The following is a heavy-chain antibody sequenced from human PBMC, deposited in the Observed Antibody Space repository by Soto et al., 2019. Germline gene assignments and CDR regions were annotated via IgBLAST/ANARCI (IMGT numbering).Heavy chain of an antibody. V-gene: IGHV3-30*04. D-gene: IGHD1-1*01. CDR3: ARDPLRGSPDYFDY. CDR1: GFTFSRYP. J-gene: IGHJ4*02. CDR2: LSFDGKVK. Sequence: GGSLRLSCAASGFTFSRYPMHWLRQTPGKGLEWLTVLSFDGKVKHYADSVEGRFTISRDISKNTLYLQMNSLRGEDTAVYYCARDPLRGSPDYFDYWGQGTPVTVSS.